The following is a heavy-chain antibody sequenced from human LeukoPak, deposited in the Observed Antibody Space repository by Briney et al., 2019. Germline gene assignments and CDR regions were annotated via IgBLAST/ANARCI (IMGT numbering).Heavy chain of an antibody. Sequence: SETLSLTCTVSGGSISSYYWNWIRQPPGKGLEWIGYIYDSGGTNYNPSLKSRVTMSVDTSKNQFSLNLTSMTAADTAVYYCAGSVVVTATLRYHYGMDVWGQGTTVTVSS. CDR1: GGSISSYY. D-gene: IGHD2-21*02. CDR2: IYDSGGT. V-gene: IGHV4-59*01. J-gene: IGHJ6*02. CDR3: AGSVVVTATLRYHYGMDV.